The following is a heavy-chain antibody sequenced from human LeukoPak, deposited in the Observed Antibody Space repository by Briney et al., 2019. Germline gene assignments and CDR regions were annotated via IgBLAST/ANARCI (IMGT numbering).Heavy chain of an antibody. CDR3: AKDYWCSSTSCYTIAAAGKTVDY. Sequence: PGGSLRLSCAASGFTFSSYAMSWVRQAPGKGLEWVSAINGSGGSTYYADSVKGRFTISRDNSKNTLYLQMNSLRAEDTAVYYCAKDYWCSSTSCYTIAAAGKTVDYWGQGTLVTVSS. D-gene: IGHD2-2*02. CDR2: INGSGGST. J-gene: IGHJ4*02. V-gene: IGHV3-23*01. CDR1: GFTFSSYA.